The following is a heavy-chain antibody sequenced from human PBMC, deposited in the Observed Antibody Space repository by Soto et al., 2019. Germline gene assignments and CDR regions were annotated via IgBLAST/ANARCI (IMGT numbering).Heavy chain of an antibody. CDR1: PSSISTDY. CDR3: ARGEYDPHRHFDY. V-gene: IGHV4-59*08. CDR2: IYYGGST. Sequence: PSQTLSRPCTLCPSSISTDYGSWMRQYPGKGLEWIGFIYYGGSTNYNPSLKSRVTISVDTPKNQFSLKLSSVTAADTAVYYCARGEYDPHRHFDYWGQGTLVTVSS. D-gene: IGHD3-10*01. J-gene: IGHJ4*02.